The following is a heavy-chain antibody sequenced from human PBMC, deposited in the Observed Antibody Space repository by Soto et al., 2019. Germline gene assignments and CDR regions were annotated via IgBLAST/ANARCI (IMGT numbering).Heavy chain of an antibody. D-gene: IGHD3-10*01. Sequence: QLVQSGAEVKKPGASVRVSCKTSGPTFIAYYIHWVRQAPGQGLEWMGWIDPKSGGTTYEQKFLGRVTMTRDTSINTAYMDLNRLTSDDTAVYYCAIVSGDVPEWGQGTLITVSS. CDR3: AIVSGDVPE. CDR1: GPTFIAYY. CDR2: IDPKSGGT. V-gene: IGHV1-2*02. J-gene: IGHJ4*02.